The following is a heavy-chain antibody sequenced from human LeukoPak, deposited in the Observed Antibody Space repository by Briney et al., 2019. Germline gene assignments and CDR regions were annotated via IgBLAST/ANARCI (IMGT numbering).Heavy chain of an antibody. CDR2: IYYTGST. J-gene: IGHJ4*02. V-gene: IGHV4-59*01. D-gene: IGHD3-22*01. CDR1: GGSISSYY. Sequence: SSETLSLTCTVSGGSISSYYWSWIRQPPGKGLEWIGYIYYTGSTNYNPSLKSRVTIPVDTSKNQFSLKLSSVTAADTAVYYCARDHYDSSGYYLDYWGQGTLVTVSS. CDR3: ARDHYDSSGYYLDY.